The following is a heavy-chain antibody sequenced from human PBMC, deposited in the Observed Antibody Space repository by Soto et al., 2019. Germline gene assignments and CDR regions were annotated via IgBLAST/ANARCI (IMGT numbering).Heavy chain of an antibody. V-gene: IGHV4-4*07. CDR1: GASISGFY. CDR3: VRDGTKTLRDWFAP. D-gene: IGHD1-1*01. CDR2: IYATGTT. J-gene: IGHJ5*02. Sequence: SETLSLTCTVSGASISGFYWSWIRKSAGKGLEWIGRIYATGTTDYNPSLKSRVMMSVDTSKKQFSLKLRSVTAADTAVYYCVRDGTKTLRDWFAPWGQGISVTVSS.